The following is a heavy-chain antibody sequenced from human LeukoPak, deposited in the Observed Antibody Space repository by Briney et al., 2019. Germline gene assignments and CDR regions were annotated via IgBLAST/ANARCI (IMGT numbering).Heavy chain of an antibody. CDR1: GGSFSGYY. V-gene: IGHV4-34*01. CDR2: INHSGST. J-gene: IGHJ5*02. D-gene: IGHD1-26*01. Sequence: SETLSLTCAVYGGSFSGYYWSWIRQPPGKGLEWIGEINHSGSTIYNPSLKSRVTISVDTSKNQFSLKLSSVTAADTAVYYCARGYRVGARWFDPWGQGTLVTVSS. CDR3: ARGYRVGARWFDP.